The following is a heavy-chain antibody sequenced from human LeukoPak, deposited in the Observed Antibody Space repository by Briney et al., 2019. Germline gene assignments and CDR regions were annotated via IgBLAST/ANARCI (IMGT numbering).Heavy chain of an antibody. CDR3: ARVWGGIVGGRFDF. D-gene: IGHD1-26*01. Sequence: SETLSLTCTVSGGSISSSSHYWGWIRQPPGTGLEWIGSIYYSGSTYYNPSLKSRVTMSLDTSKNQFSLKLSSVTAADTAVYYCARVWGGIVGGRFDFWGQGTLVTVSS. CDR1: GGSISSSSHY. V-gene: IGHV4-39*07. J-gene: IGHJ4*02. CDR2: IYYSGST.